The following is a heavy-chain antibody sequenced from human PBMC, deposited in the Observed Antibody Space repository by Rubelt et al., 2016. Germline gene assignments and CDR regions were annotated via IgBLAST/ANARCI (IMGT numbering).Heavy chain of an antibody. CDR1: GYTFTSYA. CDR2: INAGNGNT. Sequence: QVQLVQSGAEVKKPGASVKVSCKASGYTFTSYAMHWVRQAPGQRLEWMGWINAGNGNTKYSQKFQGRVTITRDTSASTAYMELSSLRSEDTAVYYCARDQDPGYSSGGYDYWGQGTLVTVSS. CDR3: ARDQDPGYSSGGYDY. D-gene: IGHD6-19*01. V-gene: IGHV1-3*01. J-gene: IGHJ4*02.